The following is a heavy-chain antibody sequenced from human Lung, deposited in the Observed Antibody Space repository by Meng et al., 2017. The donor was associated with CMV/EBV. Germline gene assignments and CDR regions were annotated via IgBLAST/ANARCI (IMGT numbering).Heavy chain of an antibody. CDR3: AREPEYIGNCVRGTFDT. D-gene: IGHD1-7*01. Sequence: GESLKISCAASGFTFSSYSMNWVRQAPGKGLEWVSSISSSSSYIYDADSVKGRFTISRDNAKNSLYLQMNSRRAEDTAVYYGAREPEYIGNCVRGTFDTWGQGTMVTVSS. V-gene: IGHV3-21*01. J-gene: IGHJ3*02. CDR1: GFTFSSYS. CDR2: ISSSSSYI.